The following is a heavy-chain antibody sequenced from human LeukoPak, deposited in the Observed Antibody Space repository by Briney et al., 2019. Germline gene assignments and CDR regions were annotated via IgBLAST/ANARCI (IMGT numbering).Heavy chain of an antibody. Sequence: PGGPLRLSCAASGFTFSDYYMSWIRQAPGKGLEWVSYISSSGSTIYYADSVKGRFTISRDNAKNSLYLQMNSLRAEDTAVYYCARDKAGTTSGPGSGYYYMDVWGKGTTVTVSS. CDR2: ISSSGSTI. CDR1: GFTFSDYY. V-gene: IGHV3-11*04. D-gene: IGHD1-7*01. J-gene: IGHJ6*03. CDR3: ARDKAGTTSGPGSGYYYMDV.